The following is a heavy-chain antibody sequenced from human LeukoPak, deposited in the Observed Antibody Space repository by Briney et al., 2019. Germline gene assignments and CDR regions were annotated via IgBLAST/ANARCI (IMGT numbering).Heavy chain of an antibody. CDR3: ARVAHSFYYDSSGEPWYFDY. V-gene: IGHV4-30-4*08. CDR1: GGSISSVDYY. D-gene: IGHD3-22*01. J-gene: IGHJ4*02. Sequence: PSETLSLTCTVSGGSISSVDYYWSWIRQPPGKGLEWIGYIYYSGGTYYNPSLKSRVTISVDTSKNQFSLKLSSVTAADTAVYYCARVAHSFYYDSSGEPWYFDYWGQGTLVTVSS. CDR2: IYYSGGT.